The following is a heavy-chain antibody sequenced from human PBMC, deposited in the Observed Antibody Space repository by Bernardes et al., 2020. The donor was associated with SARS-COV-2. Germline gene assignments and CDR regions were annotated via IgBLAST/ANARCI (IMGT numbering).Heavy chain of an antibody. CDR1: GFTFSSYS. D-gene: IGHD3-10*01. Sequence: GGSLRLSCAASGFTFSSYSMNWVRPAPGKGLEWVSYISSSSNTIYYTDSVKGRFTISRDNAKNSLYLQMNSLSDEDTAMYYCARARTGDYWGQGTLVTVSS. J-gene: IGHJ4*02. CDR3: ARARTGDY. CDR2: ISSSSNTI. V-gene: IGHV3-48*02.